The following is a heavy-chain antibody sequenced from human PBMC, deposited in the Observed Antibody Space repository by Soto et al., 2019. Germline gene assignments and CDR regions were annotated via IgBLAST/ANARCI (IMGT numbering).Heavy chain of an antibody. V-gene: IGHV1-69*01. D-gene: IGHD3-22*01. CDR1: GGTFSSYA. Sequence: QVQLVQSGAEVKKPGSSVKVSCKASGGTFSSYAISWVRQAPGQGLEWMGGIIPIFGTANYAQKFQGRVTITADESTSIAYMELSSLRSEDTAVYYCARVPPHYYDSSGYYRGGWFDPWGQGTLVTVSS. J-gene: IGHJ5*02. CDR3: ARVPPHYYDSSGYYRGGWFDP. CDR2: IIPIFGTA.